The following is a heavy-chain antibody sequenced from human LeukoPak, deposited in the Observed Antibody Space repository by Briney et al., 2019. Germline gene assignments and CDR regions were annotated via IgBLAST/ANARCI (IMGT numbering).Heavy chain of an antibody. J-gene: IGHJ6*02. V-gene: IGHV4-30-4*01. CDR2: IYYSGST. Sequence: SETLSLTCTVSGGSISSGDYYWSWIRQPPGKGLEWIGYIYYSGSTYYNPSLKSRVTISVDTSKNQFSLKLSSVTAADTAVYYCARYSSGSFYGMDVWGQGTTVIVSS. CDR3: ARYSSGSFYGMDV. CDR1: GGSISSGDYY. D-gene: IGHD6-19*01.